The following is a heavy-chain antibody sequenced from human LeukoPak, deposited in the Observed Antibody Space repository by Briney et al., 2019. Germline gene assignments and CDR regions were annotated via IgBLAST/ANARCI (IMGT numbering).Heavy chain of an antibody. CDR2: INTNTGNP. D-gene: IGHD3-10*01. Sequence: ASVKVSCKASGYTFTEHAMNWMRQAPGQGLEWMGWINTNTGNPTYAQGFTGRFVFSLDTSVSTAYLQISSLKAEDTAVYYCAIVWFGEVNWFDPWGQGTLVTVSS. V-gene: IGHV7-4-1*02. CDR3: AIVWFGEVNWFDP. J-gene: IGHJ5*02. CDR1: GYTFTEHA.